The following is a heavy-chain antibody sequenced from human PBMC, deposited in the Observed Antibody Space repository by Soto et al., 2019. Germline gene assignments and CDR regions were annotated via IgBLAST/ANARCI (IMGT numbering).Heavy chain of an antibody. D-gene: IGHD3-9*01. CDR2: IYYSGST. Sequence: SETLSLTCTVSGGSISSGGYYWSWLRQHPGKGLEWIGYIYYSGSTYYNPSLKSRVTISVDTSKNQFSLKLSSVTAADTAVYYCARDLYFLTGLNWFDPWGQGILVT. V-gene: IGHV4-31*03. CDR1: GGSISSGGYY. CDR3: ARDLYFLTGLNWFDP. J-gene: IGHJ5*02.